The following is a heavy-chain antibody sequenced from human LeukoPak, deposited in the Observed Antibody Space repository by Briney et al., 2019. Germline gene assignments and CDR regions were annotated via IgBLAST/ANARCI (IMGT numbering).Heavy chain of an antibody. CDR2: INPSGGST. V-gene: IGHV1-46*01. CDR3: ARDSPRSSWSF. D-gene: IGHD6-13*01. Sequence: ASVKVSCKASGYTFINYFIHWVRQAPGQGLEWMGIINPSGGSTSYAQKFQGRVTMTRDTSTSTVYMELSSLRSEDTAVYYCARDSPRSSWSFWGQGTLVTVSS. J-gene: IGHJ4*02. CDR1: GYTFINYF.